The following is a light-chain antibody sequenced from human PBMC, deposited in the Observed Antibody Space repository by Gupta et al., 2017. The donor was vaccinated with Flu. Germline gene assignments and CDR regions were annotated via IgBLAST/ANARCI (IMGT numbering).Light chain of an antibody. CDR1: QGVSSY. CDR2: DAS. Sequence: EIVLTQSPATLSLSPGERATLSCRASQGVSSYLAWYQQKPGQAPRLLIYDASNRATGIPARFSGSGSGKDXPLTISXREQEDFAVYYCQKRSNWPPSTFGXGSKLEIK. J-gene: IGKJ2*01. CDR3: QKRSNWPPST. V-gene: IGKV3-11*01.